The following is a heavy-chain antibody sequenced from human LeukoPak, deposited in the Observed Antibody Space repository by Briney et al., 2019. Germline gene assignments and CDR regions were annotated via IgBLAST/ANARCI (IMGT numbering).Heavy chain of an antibody. J-gene: IGHJ4*02. V-gene: IGHV4-39*07. CDR2: IYYSGST. D-gene: IGHD3-22*01. CDR1: GGSISSSSYY. Sequence: SETLSLTCTVSGGSISSSSYYWGWIRQPPGKGLEWIGSIYYSGSTYYNPSLKSRVTISVDTSKNQFSLKLSSVTAADTAVYYCARGSRGYFGTSAYLDYWGQGTLVTVSS. CDR3: ARGSRGYFGTSAYLDY.